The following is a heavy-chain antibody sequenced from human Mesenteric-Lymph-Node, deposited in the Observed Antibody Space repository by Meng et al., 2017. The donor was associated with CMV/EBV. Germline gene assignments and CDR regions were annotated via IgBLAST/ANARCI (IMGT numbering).Heavy chain of an antibody. V-gene: IGHV3-53*01. Sequence: GGSLRLSCAASGFAVTGNYMSWVRQAPGKGLEWVSVIYSGGGTNYADSVKGRFTISRDNSKNTLHLQMNSLRAEDTAVYYCARGPYYETSGYYSHWGQGTLVTVSS. CDR2: IYSGGGT. CDR1: GFAVTGNY. D-gene: IGHD3-22*01. J-gene: IGHJ4*02. CDR3: ARGPYYETSGYYSH.